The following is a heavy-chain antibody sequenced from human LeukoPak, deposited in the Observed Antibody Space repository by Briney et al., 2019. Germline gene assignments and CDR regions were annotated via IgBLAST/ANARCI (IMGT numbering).Heavy chain of an antibody. CDR3: ARTAGRTFDY. D-gene: IGHD6-6*01. CDR2: INPSGGST. Sequence: ASVKVSCKASGYTFTSYGISWVRQAPGQGLEWMGIINPSGGSTSYAQKFQGRVTMTRDTSTSTVYMELSSLRSEDTAVYYCARTAGRTFDYWGQGTLVTDSS. J-gene: IGHJ4*02. CDR1: GYTFTSYG. V-gene: IGHV1-46*01.